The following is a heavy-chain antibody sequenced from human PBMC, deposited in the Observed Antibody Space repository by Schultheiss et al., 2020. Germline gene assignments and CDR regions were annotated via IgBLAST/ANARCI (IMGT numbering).Heavy chain of an antibody. V-gene: IGHV3-9*01. CDR1: GFTFNDFA. Sequence: SLKISCAASGFTFNDFAMHWVRQAPGKGLEWVSGISWNSGNIGYADSVKGRFTISRDNAKNSLYLQMNSLRAEDTAVYYCARDGADAFDIWGQGTMVTVSS. CDR3: ARDGADAFDI. J-gene: IGHJ3*02. CDR2: ISWNSGNI.